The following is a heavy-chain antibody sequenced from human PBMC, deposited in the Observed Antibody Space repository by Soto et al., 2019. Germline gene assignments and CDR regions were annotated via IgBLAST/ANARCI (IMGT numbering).Heavy chain of an antibody. V-gene: IGHV4-30-4*01. Sequence: QVQLQESGPGLVQPSQTLSLTCTVSGDSISSGAYYWSWIRQPPGKGLEWIGYIYHSGATSYNPSLESRVTMSVDPSKTQFSLRLSSVTAADTAVYYCARDGGYATVGCWGQGTLVTVSS. CDR3: ARDGGYATVGC. CDR2: IYHSGAT. J-gene: IGHJ4*02. CDR1: GDSISSGAYY. D-gene: IGHD2-15*01.